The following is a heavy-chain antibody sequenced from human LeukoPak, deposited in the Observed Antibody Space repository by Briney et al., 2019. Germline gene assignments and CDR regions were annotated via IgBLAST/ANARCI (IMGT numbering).Heavy chain of an antibody. CDR2: ISAYNGNT. D-gene: IGHD5-18*01. CDR3: ARFGRRIQLWLPASNAFDI. V-gene: IGHV1-18*01. CDR1: GYTFTSYG. J-gene: IGHJ3*02. Sequence: VAVNVSCMASGYTFTSYGISWVRQAPGQGLEWMGLISAYNGNTNYAQKLQGRVTMTTDTSTSTAYMELSSLRSDDTAVYYCARFGRRIQLWLPASNAFDIWDHGTTFTVSS.